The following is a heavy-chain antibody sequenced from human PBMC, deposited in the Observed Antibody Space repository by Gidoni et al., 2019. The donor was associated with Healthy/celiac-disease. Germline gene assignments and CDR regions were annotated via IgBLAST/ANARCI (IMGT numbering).Heavy chain of an antibody. Sequence: EVQLVESGGGLVKPGWSLRLSCAASGFTFRSYSMNWVSQAPGKGLEWVSSISSSSSYIYYADAVKGRFTISRDNAKNSLYLQMNSLRAEDTAVYYCARIADSRKWDYYMDVWGKGTTVTVSS. CDR1: GFTFRSYS. D-gene: IGHD6-13*01. J-gene: IGHJ6*03. CDR2: ISSSSSYI. CDR3: ARIADSRKWDYYMDV. V-gene: IGHV3-21*01.